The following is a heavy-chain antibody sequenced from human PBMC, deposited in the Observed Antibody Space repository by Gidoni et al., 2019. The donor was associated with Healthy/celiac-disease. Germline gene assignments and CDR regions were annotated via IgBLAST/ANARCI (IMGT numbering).Heavy chain of an antibody. D-gene: IGHD4-4*01. CDR2: SIPIFCTA. CDR3: ARAQSAEFTTVH. J-gene: IGHJ4*02. V-gene: IGHV1-69*01. Sequence: QVQLVQSGAEVKKTGSAGKGSCKAAGGTFSSYAISWVRQAPGQGLEWMGGSIPIFCTANYAQKFQGRVTITADESTSTAYMELSSLRSEDTAVYYCARAQSAEFTTVHWGQGTLVTVSS. CDR1: GGTFSSYA.